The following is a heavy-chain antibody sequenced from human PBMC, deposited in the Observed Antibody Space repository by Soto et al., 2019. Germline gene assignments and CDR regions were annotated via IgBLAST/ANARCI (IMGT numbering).Heavy chain of an antibody. V-gene: IGHV1-18*01. CDR3: ARASGDYGLSEYFQH. Sequence: QVQLVQSGGEVKKPGASVKVSCKASGYTFTSYGISWVRQAPGQGLEWMGWISTYNGNTNYAQKVQGRVTMTTDTSTSTAYMELTSLRSDDTAVYYCARASGDYGLSEYFQHWGQGTLVTVSS. D-gene: IGHD4-17*01. CDR1: GYTFTSYG. CDR2: ISTYNGNT. J-gene: IGHJ1*01.